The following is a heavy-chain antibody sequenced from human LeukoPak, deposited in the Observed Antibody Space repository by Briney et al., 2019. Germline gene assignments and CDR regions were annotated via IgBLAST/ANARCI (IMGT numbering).Heavy chain of an antibody. J-gene: IGHJ4*02. CDR2: INHSGST. CDR1: GGSFSGYY. Sequence: PSETLSLTCAVYGGSFSGYYWSWIRQPPGKGLEWIGEINHSGSTNCNPSLKSRVTISVDTSKNQFSLKLSSVTAADTAVYYCARGVVVTAIGRQDFDYWGQGTLVTVSS. CDR3: ARGVVVTAIGRQDFDY. V-gene: IGHV4-34*01. D-gene: IGHD2-21*02.